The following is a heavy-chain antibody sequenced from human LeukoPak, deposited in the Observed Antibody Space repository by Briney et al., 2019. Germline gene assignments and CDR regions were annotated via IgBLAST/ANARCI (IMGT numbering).Heavy chain of an antibody. CDR1: GFIFNDYS. CDR2: ISSRSSTI. J-gene: IGHJ4*02. CDR3: AMQKPLLSPFDY. D-gene: IGHD2-21*02. V-gene: IGHV3-48*04. Sequence: GGSLRLSCVGSGFIFNDYSMNWVRQAPGKGPEWVSYISSRSSTIYYADSVKGRFTISRDNAKNSLYLQMNSLRAEDTAVYYCAMQKPLLSPFDYWGQGTLVTVSS.